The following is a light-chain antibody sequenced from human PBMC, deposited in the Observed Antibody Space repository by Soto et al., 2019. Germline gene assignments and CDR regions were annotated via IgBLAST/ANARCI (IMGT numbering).Light chain of an antibody. Sequence: DTQMTQSPSSLSAPVGDRVTITCRASQSISNYLNWYQQKPGKAPELLIYAASTLQSGVSSRFSGSGSGTDFTLTISSLQPEDFATYFCQQSFSTLRTFGQGTKLEIK. CDR2: AAS. CDR1: QSISNY. V-gene: IGKV1-39*01. J-gene: IGKJ2*01. CDR3: QQSFSTLRT.